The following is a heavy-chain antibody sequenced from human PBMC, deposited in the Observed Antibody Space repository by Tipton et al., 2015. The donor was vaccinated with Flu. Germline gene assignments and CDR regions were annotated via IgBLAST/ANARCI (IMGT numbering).Heavy chain of an antibody. V-gene: IGHV4-34*01. J-gene: IGHJ4*02. D-gene: IGHD4-23*01. Sequence: LRLSCAVYGGSFSGYYWSWIRQPPGKGLEWIGEINHSGSTNYNPFLKSRVTISVDTSKNQFSLKLSSVTAADTAVYYCARGLRAVVRSPLHYWGQGTLVTVSS. CDR1: GGSFSGYY. CDR2: INHSGST. CDR3: ARGLRAVVRSPLHY.